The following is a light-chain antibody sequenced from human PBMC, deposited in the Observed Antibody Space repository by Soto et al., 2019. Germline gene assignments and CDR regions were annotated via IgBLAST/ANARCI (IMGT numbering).Light chain of an antibody. CDR1: QSISNY. J-gene: IGKJ2*01. CDR3: QQSYNTPRT. V-gene: IGKV1-39*01. Sequence: DIQMTQSPSSLSASVGDRVTIICRASQSISNYLNWYQQKPGKAPKLLIYAASSLQSGVPSRFSGSGSGTDFTITISSLQPEDFATYYCQQSYNTPRTLGQGTKLEIK. CDR2: AAS.